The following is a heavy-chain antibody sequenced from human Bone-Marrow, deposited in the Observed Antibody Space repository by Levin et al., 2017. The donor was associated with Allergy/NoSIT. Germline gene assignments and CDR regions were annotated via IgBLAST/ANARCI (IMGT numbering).Heavy chain of an antibody. J-gene: IGHJ4*02. CDR3: ARVDVGNGGVRFDS. CDR2: IYHSGGA. Sequence: SETLSLTCTVSGGSISSYYWSWIRQAPGKGLEWVGYIYHSGGANYNPSLKSRVAISLDMSKKQFSLKLNSVTAEDTAVYYCARVDVGNGGVRFDSWGQGILVTVSS. CDR1: GGSISSYY. D-gene: IGHD3-16*01. V-gene: IGHV4-59*01.